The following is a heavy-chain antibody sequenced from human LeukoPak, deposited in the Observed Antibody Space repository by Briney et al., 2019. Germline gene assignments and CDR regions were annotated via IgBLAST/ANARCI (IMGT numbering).Heavy chain of an antibody. V-gene: IGHV4-34*01. CDR2: INHSGST. CDR3: ARESSIAVAGGASDAFDI. J-gene: IGHJ3*02. D-gene: IGHD6-19*01. Sequence: SETLSLTCAVYGGSFSGYYWSWIRQPPGKGLEWIGEINHSGSTNYNPSLKSRVTISVDTSKNHFSLKLSSVTAADTAVYYCARESSIAVAGGASDAFDIWGQGTMVTVSS. CDR1: GGSFSGYY.